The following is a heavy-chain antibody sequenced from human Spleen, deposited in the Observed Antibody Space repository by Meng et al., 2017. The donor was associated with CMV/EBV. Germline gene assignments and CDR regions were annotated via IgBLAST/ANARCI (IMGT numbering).Heavy chain of an antibody. CDR1: GFTFSSYE. CDR3: ASSRFLEWLSAAFDI. V-gene: IGHV3-48*03. CDR2: IGSGGSGK. J-gene: IGHJ3*02. Sequence: GGSLRLSCATSGFTFSSYEMNWVRQAPGKGLEWVSYIGSGGSGKYYADSVKGRFTISRDNAKNSLYLQMNSLRVEDTAVYYCASSRFLEWLSAAFDIWGQGTMVTVSS. D-gene: IGHD3-3*01.